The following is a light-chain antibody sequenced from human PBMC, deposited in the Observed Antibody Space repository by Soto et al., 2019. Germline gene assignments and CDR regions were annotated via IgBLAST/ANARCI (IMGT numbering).Light chain of an antibody. V-gene: IGKV3D-15*01. CDR1: QSVSSN. Sequence: EIVMTRSPATLSVSPGERATLSCRASQSVSSNLAWYQQKPGQAPRLLIYGASTRAAGIPARFSGSGSGTEFTLTISSLQSEDFAVYYCQQYKNGWTFGQGTKVDIK. CDR2: GAS. CDR3: QQYKNGWT. J-gene: IGKJ1*01.